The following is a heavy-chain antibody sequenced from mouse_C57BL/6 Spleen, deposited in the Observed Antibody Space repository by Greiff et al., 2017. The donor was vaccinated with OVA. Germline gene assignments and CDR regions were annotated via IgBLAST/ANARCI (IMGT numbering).Heavy chain of an antibody. CDR2: IYPRSGNT. CDR3: PIYYYGSSPFAY. J-gene: IGHJ3*01. D-gene: IGHD1-1*01. CDR1: GYTFTSYG. Sequence: QVQLKESGAELARPGASVKLSCKASGYTFTSYGISWVKQRPGQGLEWIGEIYPRSGNTYYNEKFKGKATLTADKSSSTAYMELRSLTSEDSAVYFCPIYYYGSSPFAYWGQGTLVTVSA. V-gene: IGHV1-81*01.